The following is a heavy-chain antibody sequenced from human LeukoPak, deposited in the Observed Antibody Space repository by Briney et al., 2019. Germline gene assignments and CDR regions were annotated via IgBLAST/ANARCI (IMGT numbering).Heavy chain of an antibody. J-gene: IGHJ5*02. CDR3: ARGGYDILTGYPNWFDP. CDR2: IYYSGST. V-gene: IGHV4-59*01. D-gene: IGHD3-9*01. CDR1: GGSISSYY. Sequence: PSETLSLTCTVSGGSISSYYWSWIRQPPGKGLEWIGYIYYSGSTNYNPSLKSRVTISVDTSKNQFSLKLSSVTAADTAVYYCARGGYDILTGYPNWFDPWGQGTLVTVSS.